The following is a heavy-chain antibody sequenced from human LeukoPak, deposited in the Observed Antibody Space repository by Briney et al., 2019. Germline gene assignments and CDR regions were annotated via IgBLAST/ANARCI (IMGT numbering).Heavy chain of an antibody. J-gene: IGHJ4*02. CDR3: TRGRYYLDS. CDR1: GFTFSSYA. D-gene: IGHD4-17*01. Sequence: GGSLRLSCAASGFTFSSYAMHWVRQAPGKGLVWVSRFNSDGRSTYYADSVKGRFTISRDNAKNTLYLQMNSLRAEDTAVYYCTRGRYYLDSWGQGTLVTVSS. V-gene: IGHV3-74*01. CDR2: FNSDGRST.